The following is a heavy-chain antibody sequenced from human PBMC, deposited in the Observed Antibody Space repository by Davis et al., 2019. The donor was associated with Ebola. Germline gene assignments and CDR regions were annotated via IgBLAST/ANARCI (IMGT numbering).Heavy chain of an antibody. CDR2: IYYSGST. Sequence: SETLSLTCTVSGGSISSGDYYWSWIRQPPGKGLEWIGYIYYSGSTYYKPSLKSRVNISVDTSKNQFSLKLSSLTAAYTAVYYCARAEGFGELLFNYAFDIWGQGTMVTVSS. CDR1: GGSISSGDYY. V-gene: IGHV4-30-4*01. D-gene: IGHD3-10*01. CDR3: ARAEGFGELLFNYAFDI. J-gene: IGHJ3*02.